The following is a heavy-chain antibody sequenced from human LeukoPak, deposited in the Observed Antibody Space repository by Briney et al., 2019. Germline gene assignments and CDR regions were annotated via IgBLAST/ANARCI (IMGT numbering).Heavy chain of an antibody. Sequence: GESLKISCKGSGYGLTSYWIGWVRQMPGKGLEWMGIIYPGDSDTRYSPSFQGQVTISADKSISTAYLQWSSLRASDTAMYYCARPYYDSSAYYRHYWGQGTLVTVSS. CDR1: GYGLTSYW. V-gene: IGHV5-51*01. CDR3: ARPYYDSSAYYRHY. CDR2: IYPGDSDT. D-gene: IGHD3-22*01. J-gene: IGHJ4*02.